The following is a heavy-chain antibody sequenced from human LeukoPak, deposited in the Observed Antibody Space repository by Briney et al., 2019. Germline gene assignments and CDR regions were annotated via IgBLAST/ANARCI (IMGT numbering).Heavy chain of an antibody. CDR2: IRSTGGST. Sequence: GGSLRLSCAASGFTFSSYAMSWVRQAPGKGLEWVSAIRSTGGSTNYADSVKGRFAISRDNSKNTLFLQMNSLRAEDTAVYYCAKDTLGYCTGGVCLHFDYWGQGTLVTVSS. CDR1: GFTFSSYA. J-gene: IGHJ4*02. D-gene: IGHD2-8*02. CDR3: AKDTLGYCTGGVCLHFDY. V-gene: IGHV3-23*01.